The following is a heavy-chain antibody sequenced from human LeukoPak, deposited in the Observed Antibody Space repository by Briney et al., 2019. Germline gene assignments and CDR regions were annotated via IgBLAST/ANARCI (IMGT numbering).Heavy chain of an antibody. CDR1: GGSFSGYY. CDR2: INHSGST. CDR3: ARGACGDNRTIDY. D-gene: IGHD4-17*01. J-gene: IGHJ4*02. Sequence: SETLSLTCAVYGGSFSGYYWSWIRQPPGKGLEWIGEINHSGSTNYNPSLKSRVTISVDTSKNQFSLKLSSVTAADTAVYYCARGACGDNRTIDYWGQGTLVTVSS. V-gene: IGHV4-34*01.